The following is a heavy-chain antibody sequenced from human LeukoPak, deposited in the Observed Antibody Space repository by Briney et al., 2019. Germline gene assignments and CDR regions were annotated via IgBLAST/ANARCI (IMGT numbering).Heavy chain of an antibody. J-gene: IGHJ4*02. V-gene: IGHV3-53*01. CDR3: ARDNSRRHFDY. CDR2: IYSGGST. CDR1: GFTVSSNY. D-gene: IGHD1-1*01. Sequence: EGSLRLSCAASGFTVSSNYMSWVRQAPGKGLEWVSVIYSGGSTYYADSVKGRFTISRDNSKNTLYLQMNSLRAEDTAVYYCARDNSRRHFDYWGQGTLVTVSS.